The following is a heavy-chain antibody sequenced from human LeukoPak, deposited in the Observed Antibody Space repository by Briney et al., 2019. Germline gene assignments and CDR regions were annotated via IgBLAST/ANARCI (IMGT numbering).Heavy chain of an antibody. CDR1: GFTFSSYA. CDR2: ISGSGGST. Sequence: GGSLRLSCAASGFTFSSYAMSWVRQAPGKGLEWVSAISGSGGSTYYADSVKGRFTISRDNSKNTLYLQMNSLRAEDTAVYYCAKAQNAGSSSWYYYWGQGTLVTVSS. D-gene: IGHD6-13*01. J-gene: IGHJ4*02. V-gene: IGHV3-23*01. CDR3: AKAQNAGSSSWYYY.